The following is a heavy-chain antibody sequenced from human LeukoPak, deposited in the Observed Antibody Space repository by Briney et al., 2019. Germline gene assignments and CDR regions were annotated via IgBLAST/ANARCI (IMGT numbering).Heavy chain of an antibody. V-gene: IGHV1-3*01. J-gene: IGHJ6*02. CDR1: GYTFTSYA. CDR3: ARAEGCGGDCYPLYYYYYGMDV. D-gene: IGHD2-21*02. CDR2: INAGNGNT. Sequence: ASVKVSCKASGYTFTSYAMHWVRQAPGQRLEWMGWINAGNGNTKYSQKFQGRVTITRDTSASTAYMELSSLRSEDTAVYCCARAEGCGGDCYPLYYYYYGMDVWGQGTTVTVSS.